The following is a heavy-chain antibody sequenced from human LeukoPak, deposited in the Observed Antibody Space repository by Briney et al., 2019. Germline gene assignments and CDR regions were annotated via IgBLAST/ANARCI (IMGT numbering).Heavy chain of an antibody. Sequence: SETLSLTCAVYGGSFSGYYWSWIRQPPGKGLEWIGEINHSGSTNYNPSLKSRVTISVDTSKNQFSLKLSSVTAADTAVYYCARLGKYYYGSGSYYNWTYQYYYYYMDVWGKGTTVTISS. CDR3: ARLGKYYYGSGSYYNWTYQYYYYYMDV. V-gene: IGHV4-34*01. CDR1: GGSFSGYY. J-gene: IGHJ6*03. D-gene: IGHD3-10*01. CDR2: INHSGST.